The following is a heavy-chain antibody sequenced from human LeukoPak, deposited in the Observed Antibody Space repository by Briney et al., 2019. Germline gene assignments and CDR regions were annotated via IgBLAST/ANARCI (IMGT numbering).Heavy chain of an antibody. CDR2: ISYDGSNK. V-gene: IGHV3-30*01. J-gene: IGHJ4*02. CDR1: GGTFSSYA. Sequence: SCKASGGTFSSYAMHWVRQAPGKGLEWVAVISYDGSNKYYADSVKGRFTISRDNSKNTLYLQMNSLRAEDTAVYYCARDEGGCSYGFFFDYWGQGTLVTVSS. CDR3: ARDEGGCSYGFFFDY. D-gene: IGHD5-18*01.